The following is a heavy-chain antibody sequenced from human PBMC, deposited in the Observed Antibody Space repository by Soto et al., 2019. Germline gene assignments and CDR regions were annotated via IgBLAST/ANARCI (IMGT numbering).Heavy chain of an antibody. CDR2: ISAYNGNT. CDR1: GYTFTSYG. Sequence: ASVKVSCKASGYTFTSYGISWVRQAPGQGLEWMGWISAYNGNTNYAQKLQGRVTMTTDTSTSTAYMELRSLRSDDTAVYYCARVGLLWFGELLQIDYWGQGTLVTVSS. V-gene: IGHV1-18*01. CDR3: ARVGLLWFGELLQIDY. D-gene: IGHD3-10*01. J-gene: IGHJ4*02.